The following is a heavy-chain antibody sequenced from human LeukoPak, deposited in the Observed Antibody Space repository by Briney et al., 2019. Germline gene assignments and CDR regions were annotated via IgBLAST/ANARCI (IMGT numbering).Heavy chain of an antibody. V-gene: IGHV1-2*02. CDR1: GYTFTDDY. CDR2: INPNSGGT. CDR3: ARGGLVRGVKITMIVVVTDY. J-gene: IGHJ4*02. Sequence: ASVKVSCKASGYTFTDDYVHWVRQATGQGLEWMGWINPNSGGTNYAQKFQGRVTMTRDTSISTAYMELSRLRSDDTAVYYCARGGLVRGVKITMIVVVTDYWGQGTLVTVSS. D-gene: IGHD3-22*01.